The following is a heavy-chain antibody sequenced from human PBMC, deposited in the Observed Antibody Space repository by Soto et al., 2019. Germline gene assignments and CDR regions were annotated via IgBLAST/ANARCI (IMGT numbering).Heavy chain of an antibody. V-gene: IGHV3-30-3*01. Sequence: GGSLKLSCAASGFTFISYAMHWVRQAPGKGLEWVAVISYDGSNKYYADSVKGRFTISRDNSKNTLYLQMNSLRAEDTAVYYCTRPRPTKGYDYFNFDYWGQGTLVTVSS. J-gene: IGHJ4*02. D-gene: IGHD5-12*01. CDR2: ISYDGSNK. CDR3: TRPRPTKGYDYFNFDY. CDR1: GFTFISYA.